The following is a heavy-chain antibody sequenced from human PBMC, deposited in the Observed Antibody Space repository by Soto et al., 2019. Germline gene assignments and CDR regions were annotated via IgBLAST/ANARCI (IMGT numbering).Heavy chain of an antibody. D-gene: IGHD6-13*01. CDR3: ATVTHGQLETYYFDY. J-gene: IGHJ4*02. CDR2: FDPEDGET. V-gene: IGHV1-24*01. CDR1: GYTLTELS. Sequence: ASVKVSCKVSGYTLTELSMHWVRQAPGKGLEWMGGFDPEDGETIYAQKFQGRVTMTEDTSTDTAYMELSSLRSEDAAVYYCATVTHGQLETYYFDYWGQGTLVTVSS.